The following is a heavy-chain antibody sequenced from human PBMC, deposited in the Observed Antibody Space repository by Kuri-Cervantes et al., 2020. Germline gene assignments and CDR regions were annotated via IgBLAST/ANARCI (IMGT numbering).Heavy chain of an antibody. CDR3: ARGWSGLTY. Sequence: GESLKISCAASGFTFSSYWMTWVRQAPGKGLEWVGNIKQDGSEKYYVVSVKGRFTISRDNAKNSVYLQMNSLRVEDTAVYFCARGWSGLTYWGQGTLVTVSS. J-gene: IGHJ4*02. V-gene: IGHV3-7*01. D-gene: IGHD3-3*01. CDR1: GFTFSSYW. CDR2: IKQDGSEK.